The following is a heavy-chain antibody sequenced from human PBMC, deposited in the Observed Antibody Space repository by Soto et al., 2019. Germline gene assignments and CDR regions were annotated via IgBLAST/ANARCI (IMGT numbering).Heavy chain of an antibody. V-gene: IGHV3-33*01. J-gene: IGHJ6*02. CDR3: ARDRAPYRSGRWCMDV. Sequence: QVQLVESGGGVVQPGRSLRLSCAASGFTFSSYGMHWVRQAPGKGLEWGAVIWYDGSNKYYADSVKGRFTISRDNSKNTLYLQMNSLRAEDTAVYYCARDRAPYRSGRWCMDVWGQGTTVTVSS. CDR1: GFTFSSYG. CDR2: IWYDGSNK. D-gene: IGHD6-19*01.